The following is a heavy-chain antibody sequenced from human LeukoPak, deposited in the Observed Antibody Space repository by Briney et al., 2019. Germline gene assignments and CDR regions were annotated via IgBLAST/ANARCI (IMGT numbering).Heavy chain of an antibody. J-gene: IGHJ1*01. Sequence: GASVKVSCKASGYTFTSYDINWVRQAPGQGLEWMGRIIPILGIANYAQKFQGRVTITADKSTSTAYMELSSLRSEDTAVYYCARGLGATRAEYFQHWGQGTLVTVSS. V-gene: IGHV1-69*04. CDR1: GYTFTSYD. D-gene: IGHD1-26*01. CDR3: ARGLGATRAEYFQH. CDR2: IIPILGIA.